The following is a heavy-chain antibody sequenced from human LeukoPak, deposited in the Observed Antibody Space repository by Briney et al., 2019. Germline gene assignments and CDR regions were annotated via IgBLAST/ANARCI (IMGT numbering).Heavy chain of an antibody. CDR2: IWYDGSNK. Sequence: TGGSLRLSCAASGFTFSSYGMHWVRQAPGKGLEWVAVIWYDGSNKYYADSVKGRFTISRDNSKNTLYLQMNSLRAEDTAVYYCARGRGSGYCSDFQHWGQGTLVTVSS. V-gene: IGHV3-33*01. J-gene: IGHJ1*01. CDR1: GFTFSSYG. CDR3: ARGRGSGYCSDFQH. D-gene: IGHD3-22*01.